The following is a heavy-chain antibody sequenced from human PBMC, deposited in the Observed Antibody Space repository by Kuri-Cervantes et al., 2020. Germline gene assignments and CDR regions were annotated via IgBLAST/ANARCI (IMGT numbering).Heavy chain of an antibody. CDR1: GYTFTSYG. D-gene: IGHD3-22*01. V-gene: IGHV1-18*01. CDR3: ARGRITMIVVATTDAFDI. Sequence: ASVKVSCKASGYTFTSYGISWVRQAPGQGLEWMGWISVYNGNTNYAQKLQGRVTMTTDTSRSTVYMELRSLRSEDTAVYYCARGRITMIVVATTDAFDIWGQGTMVTDSS. CDR2: ISVYNGNT. J-gene: IGHJ3*02.